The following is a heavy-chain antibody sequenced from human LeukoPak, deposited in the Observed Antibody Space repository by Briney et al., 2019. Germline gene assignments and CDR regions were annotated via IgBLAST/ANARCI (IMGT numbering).Heavy chain of an antibody. CDR1: GFTFSSYS. J-gene: IGHJ3*02. V-gene: IGHV3-21*01. CDR2: ISSSSSYI. Sequence: GGSLRLSCAASGFTFSSYSMNWVRQAPGKGLEWVSSISSSSSYIYYADSVKGRFTISRDNAKNSLYLQMNSLRAEDTAVYYCARDRRPLYAFDIWGQGTMVTVSS. CDR3: ARDRRPLYAFDI. D-gene: IGHD1-14*01.